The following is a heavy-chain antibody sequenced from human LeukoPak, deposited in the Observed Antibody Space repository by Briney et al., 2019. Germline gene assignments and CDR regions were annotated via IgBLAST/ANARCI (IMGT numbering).Heavy chain of an antibody. CDR1: GYSFTSYA. CDR2: IYGDSGDA. D-gene: IGHD6-13*01. CDR3: ARVLDGSSSWYSYYYMDV. J-gene: IGHJ6*03. V-gene: IGHV1-3*03. Sequence: ASVKVSCKASGYSFTSYAMNWVRQAPGQRLEWMGCIYGDSGDAKYSQEFQGRVTITRDTSASTAYMELSSLRSEDMAVYYCARVLDGSSSWYSYYYMDVWGKGITVTVSS.